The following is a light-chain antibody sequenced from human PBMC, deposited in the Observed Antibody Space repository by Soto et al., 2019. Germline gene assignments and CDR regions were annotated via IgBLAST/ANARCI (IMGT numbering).Light chain of an antibody. CDR3: NSYTTSSTYV. CDR2: DVS. V-gene: IGLV2-14*03. CDR1: SRDVGRYNY. Sequence: QPASVSGPPGQSITVFSTGTSRDVGRYNYVSWYQHHPGKAPKLIFYDVSNRPSGVSERFSVSKSGYTASLTISGLQAEDEADYYCNSYTTSSTYVFGTGTKVTVL. J-gene: IGLJ1*01.